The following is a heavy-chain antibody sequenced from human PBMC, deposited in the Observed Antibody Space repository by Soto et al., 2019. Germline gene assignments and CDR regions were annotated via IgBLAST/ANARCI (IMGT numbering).Heavy chain of an antibody. Sequence: GGSLRLSCAASGFTFSSYAMHWVRQAPGKGLEWVAVISYDGSNKYYADSVKGRFTISRDNSKNTLYLQMNSLRAEDTAVYYCARGVVVPAAPFDYWGQGTLVTVSS. CDR2: ISYDGSNK. CDR3: ARGVVVPAAPFDY. D-gene: IGHD2-2*01. V-gene: IGHV3-30-3*01. J-gene: IGHJ4*02. CDR1: GFTFSSYA.